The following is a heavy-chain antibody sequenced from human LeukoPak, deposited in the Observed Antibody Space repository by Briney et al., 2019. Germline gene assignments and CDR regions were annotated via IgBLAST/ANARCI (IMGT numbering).Heavy chain of an antibody. CDR3: ARDGRFPGSYDY. CDR2: IKQDGNEK. V-gene: IGHV3-7*01. J-gene: IGHJ4*02. Sequence: GGSLRLSCAASGFTLSGYWMSWVRRAPGKGLEWVANIKQDGNEKYYVDSVRGRFTISRDNAKNSLYLQMNSLRVEDTAVYYCARDGRFPGSYDYWGQGTLVTVSS. D-gene: IGHD1-26*01. CDR1: GFTLSGYW.